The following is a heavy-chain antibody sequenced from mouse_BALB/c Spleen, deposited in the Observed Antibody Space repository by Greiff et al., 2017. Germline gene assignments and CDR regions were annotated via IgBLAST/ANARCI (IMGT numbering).Heavy chain of an antibody. V-gene: IGHV5-17*02. J-gene: IGHJ4*01. CDR3: AREMINYAMDY. CDR1: GFTFSSFG. D-gene: IGHD2-4*01. Sequence: EVKLMESGGGLVQPGGSRKLSCAASGFTFSSFGMHWVRQAPEKGLEWVAYISSGSSTIYYADTVKGRFTISRDNPKNTLFLQMTSLRSEDTAMYYCAREMINYAMDYWGQGTSVTVSS. CDR2: ISSGSSTI.